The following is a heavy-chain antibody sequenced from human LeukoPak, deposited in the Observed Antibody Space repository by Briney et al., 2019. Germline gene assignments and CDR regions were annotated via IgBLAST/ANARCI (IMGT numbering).Heavy chain of an antibody. CDR3: ARGDCSGDCYHPLYY. V-gene: IGHV3-30*02. CDR1: GFTFSSYA. Sequence: GGSLRLSCAASGFTFSSYAMHWVRQAPGQGLDWVAFIRNDGSIQYYADSVKGRFTISRDNSKSTLYLQMNSLRTEDTAVYYCARGDCSGDCYHPLYYWGQGSLVTVSS. CDR2: IRNDGSIQ. D-gene: IGHD2-21*02. J-gene: IGHJ4*02.